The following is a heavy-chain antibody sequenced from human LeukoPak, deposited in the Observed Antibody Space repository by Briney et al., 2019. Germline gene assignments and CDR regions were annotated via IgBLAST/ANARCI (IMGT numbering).Heavy chain of an antibody. CDR2: INHSGST. J-gene: IGHJ1*01. Sequence: SETLSLTCAVYGGSFSGYYWSWIRQPPGKGLEWIGEINHSGSTNYNPSLKSRATISLDTSRNQFSLKLSSVTAADTAVYYCARADSSGYREFQHWGQGTLVTVSS. CDR1: GGSFSGYY. D-gene: IGHD3-22*01. V-gene: IGHV4-34*01. CDR3: ARADSSGYREFQH.